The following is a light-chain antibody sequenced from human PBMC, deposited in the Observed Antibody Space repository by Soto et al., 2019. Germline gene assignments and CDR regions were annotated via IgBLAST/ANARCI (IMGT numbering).Light chain of an antibody. J-gene: IGKJ1*01. V-gene: IGKV3-20*01. Sequence: EVGMTQSPATLSVSPGERSTLFCRASQSVTSNYLAWYQQKPGKAPKLLIHGISNRATGVPARFSGSGSGTDFTLTISRLEPEDFAIYYCQQYTAWPLTFGQGTKVEVK. CDR3: QQYTAWPLT. CDR1: QSVTSNY. CDR2: GIS.